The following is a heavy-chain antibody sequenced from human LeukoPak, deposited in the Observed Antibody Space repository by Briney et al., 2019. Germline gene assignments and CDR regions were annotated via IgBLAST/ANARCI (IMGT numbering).Heavy chain of an antibody. Sequence: GGSLNFSGTASEFASSNNPLHWVPQAQGKGLKGVAVISNDGRNKYYADSVKGRFTISRDNSKNTLYLQTNSLRAEDTAVYYCAKDRVEGKKWLAQFDYWGQGTLVTVSS. CDR3: AKDRVEGKKWLAQFDY. V-gene: IGHV3-30*18. J-gene: IGHJ4*02. CDR2: ISNDGRNK. D-gene: IGHD6-19*01. CDR1: EFASSNNP.